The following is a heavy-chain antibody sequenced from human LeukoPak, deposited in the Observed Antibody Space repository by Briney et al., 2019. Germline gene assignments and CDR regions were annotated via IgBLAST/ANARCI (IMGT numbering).Heavy chain of an antibody. CDR2: IYPGDSDA. J-gene: IGHJ4*02. D-gene: IGHD3-3*01. CDR1: GYTFSSYW. Sequence: GESLRISCKGSGYTFSSYWIGWVRQMPGKGLEWMGIIYPGDSDARYSPSLQGQVTISVDTSIGTAYLQWSSLKASDTAIYYCARQNDFRLDYWGQGTLVTVSS. CDR3: ARQNDFRLDY. V-gene: IGHV5-51*01.